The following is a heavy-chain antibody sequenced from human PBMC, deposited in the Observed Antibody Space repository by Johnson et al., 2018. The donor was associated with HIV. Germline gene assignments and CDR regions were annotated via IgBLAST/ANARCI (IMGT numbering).Heavy chain of an antibody. CDR2: IYSGGNT. D-gene: IGHD6-19*01. Sequence: QVQLVESGGGVVQPGRSLRLSCAASGFTFSSYAMHWVRQAPGKGLEWVAVIYSGGNTYYADSVTGRFTISRDNSKYTLYLQMNSLRAEDTAVYYCARDSDQYSSGWYEQLDAFDIWGQGTMVTVSS. CDR3: ARDSDQYSSGWYEQLDAFDI. V-gene: IGHV3-30*04. J-gene: IGHJ3*02. CDR1: GFTFSSYA.